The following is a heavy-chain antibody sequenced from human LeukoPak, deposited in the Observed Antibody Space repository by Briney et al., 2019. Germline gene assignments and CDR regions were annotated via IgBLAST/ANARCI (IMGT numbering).Heavy chain of an antibody. CDR3: AKVLGWLDDAFDI. D-gene: IGHD5-12*01. V-gene: IGHV3-30*02. CDR2: IRYDGSNK. Sequence: GGSLRLSCAASGFTFSSYGMHWVRQAPGKGLEWVAFIRYDGSNKYYADSVKGRFTISRDNSKNTLYLQMNSLRAEDTALYYCAKVLGWLDDAFDIWGQGTMVTVSS. J-gene: IGHJ3*02. CDR1: GFTFSSYG.